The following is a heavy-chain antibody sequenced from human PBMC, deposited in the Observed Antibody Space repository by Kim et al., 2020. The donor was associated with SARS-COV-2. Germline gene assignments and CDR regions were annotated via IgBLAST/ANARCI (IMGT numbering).Heavy chain of an antibody. Sequence: GGSLRLSCAASGFSFSDAWMNWVRQAPGRGLEWVARIKSRASGATADSAAPVKGRFTVSRDDSKNTLYLQMNSLMSDDSAVYYCVIESIPGLQVDSWGQGTLVTVSS. CDR1: GFSFSDAW. J-gene: IGHJ4*02. V-gene: IGHV3-15*01. CDR2: IKSRASGATA. D-gene: IGHD2-15*01. CDR3: VIESIPGLQVDS.